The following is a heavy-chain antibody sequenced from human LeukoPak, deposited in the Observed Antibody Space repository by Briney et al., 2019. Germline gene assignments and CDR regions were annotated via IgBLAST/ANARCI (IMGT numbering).Heavy chain of an antibody. V-gene: IGHV4-34*01. CDR2: INRGGDT. CDR1: GGSFSGYY. J-gene: IGHJ4*02. CDR3: ARGLGSGSYFFN. Sequence: SETLSLTCAVYGGSFSGYYWTWIRQSPGKGLEWIGEINRGGDTNYNPSLKSRATISVDTSKTQFSLKLSSVTAADTAVYYCARGLGSGSYFFNWGQGTLVTVSS. D-gene: IGHD1-26*01.